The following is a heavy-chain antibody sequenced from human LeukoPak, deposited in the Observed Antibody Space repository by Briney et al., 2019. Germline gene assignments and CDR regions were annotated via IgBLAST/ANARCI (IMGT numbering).Heavy chain of an antibody. CDR1: GFTFSSYA. Sequence: PGGSLRLSCAASGFTFSSYAMHWVRQAPGKGLEWVAVISYDGSNKYYADSVKGRFTISRDNSKNTLYLQMNSLRAEDTAVYYCARFGPHYYDSSGYPRTNYWGQGTLVTVSS. CDR2: ISYDGSNK. V-gene: IGHV3-30*01. CDR3: ARFGPHYYDSSGYPRTNY. J-gene: IGHJ4*02. D-gene: IGHD3-22*01.